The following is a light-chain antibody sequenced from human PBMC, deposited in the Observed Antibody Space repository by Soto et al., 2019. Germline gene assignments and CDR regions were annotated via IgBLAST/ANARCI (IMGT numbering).Light chain of an antibody. CDR3: PQRQSWPRT. J-gene: IGKJ1*01. Sequence: VQVSQSASSLSASVEDRVTINCRASQDIAGYLAWYQHKPGRTPELLIHGASRLQSGVPARFSGSGSGTDFTLTISDVQPEDFALYYCPQRQSWPRTFGQGSKVAIK. CDR1: QDIAGY. V-gene: IGKV1-12*01. CDR2: GAS.